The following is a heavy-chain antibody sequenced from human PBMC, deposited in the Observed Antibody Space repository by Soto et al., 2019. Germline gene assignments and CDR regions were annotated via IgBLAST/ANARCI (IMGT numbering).Heavy chain of an antibody. D-gene: IGHD6-19*01. Sequence: QVQLQESGPGLVKPSQTLSLTCTVSGASISSGDYYWSWIRQPPGKGLEWIGYISNSGNTDYSPSLKSRIIISVDTSKNQVSLNFNSMTAAGTAVYYCDRGSGQWLPPGYWGQGTLVTVSS. J-gene: IGHJ4*02. V-gene: IGHV4-30-4*01. CDR1: GASISSGDYY. CDR2: ISNSGNT. CDR3: DRGSGQWLPPGY.